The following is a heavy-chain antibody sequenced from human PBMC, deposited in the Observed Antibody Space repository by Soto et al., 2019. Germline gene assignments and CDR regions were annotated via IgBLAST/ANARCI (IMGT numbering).Heavy chain of an antibody. CDR3: ARAKYSSGWIDY. D-gene: IGHD6-19*01. V-gene: IGHV4-31*03. CDR1: GGSISSGGYY. Sequence: PSETLSLTCTVSGGSISSGGYYWSWIRQHPGKGLEWIGYIYYSGSTYYNPSLKSRVTISVDTSKNQFSLKLSSVTAADTAVYYCARAKYSSGWIDYWGQGTLVTGSS. CDR2: IYYSGST. J-gene: IGHJ4*02.